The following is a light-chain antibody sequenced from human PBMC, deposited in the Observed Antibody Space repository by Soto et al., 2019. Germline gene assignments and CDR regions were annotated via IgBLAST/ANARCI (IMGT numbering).Light chain of an antibody. CDR2: RNN. CDR3: TVWDDSLRGRL. J-gene: IGLJ2*01. V-gene: IGLV1-47*01. CDR1: SSNIESNF. Sequence: QSVLTQPPSASGTPGQRVTISCSGGSSNIESNFVYWYQQFPGTATRLLIYRNNQRPSGVPDRFSASKSGTSASLAISALRSEYEADYYCTVWDDSLRGRLFGGGTKLTVL.